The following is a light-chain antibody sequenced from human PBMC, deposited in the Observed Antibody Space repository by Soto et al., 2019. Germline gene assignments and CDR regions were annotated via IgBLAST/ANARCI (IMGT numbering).Light chain of an antibody. CDR1: QSVSSSY. V-gene: IGKV3-20*01. CDR2: GAS. CDR3: QQYGSSPRT. Sequence: ESVLTQAAAVTFLSPGERATLSCRASQSVSSSYLAWYQQKPGQAPRLLIYGASSRATGIPDRFSGSGSGTDFTLTISRLVPEDFAVYYCQQYGSSPRTFGQGTKVDIK. J-gene: IGKJ1*01.